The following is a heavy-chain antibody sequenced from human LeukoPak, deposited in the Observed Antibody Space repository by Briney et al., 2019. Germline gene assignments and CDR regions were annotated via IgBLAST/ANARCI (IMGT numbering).Heavy chain of an antibody. V-gene: IGHV3-30-3*01. Sequence: PGGSLRLSCAASGFTFSSYAMHWVRQAPGKGLEWVAVISYDGSNKYYADSVKGRFTISRDNSKNTLYLQMNSLRAEDTAVYYCARAPNYDFWSGYSYYFDYWSQGTLVTVSS. J-gene: IGHJ4*02. CDR2: ISYDGSNK. D-gene: IGHD3-3*01. CDR1: GFTFSSYA. CDR3: ARAPNYDFWSGYSYYFDY.